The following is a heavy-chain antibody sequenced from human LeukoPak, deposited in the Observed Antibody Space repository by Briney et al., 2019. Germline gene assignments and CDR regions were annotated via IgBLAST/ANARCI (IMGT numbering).Heavy chain of an antibody. CDR1: GGTFSSYA. V-gene: IGHV3-30*01. CDR2: ISYDGSNK. CDR3: AREGQPYNWFDP. J-gene: IGHJ5*02. D-gene: IGHD6-13*01. Sequence: SCKASGGTFSSYAMHWVRQAPGKGLEWVAVISYDGSNKYYADSVKGRFTISRDDFKKTLYLQMNSLRAEDTAVYYCAREGQPYNWFDPWGQGTLVTVSS.